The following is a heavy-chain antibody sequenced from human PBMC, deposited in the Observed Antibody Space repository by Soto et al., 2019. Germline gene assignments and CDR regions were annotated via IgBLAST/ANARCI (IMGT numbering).Heavy chain of an antibody. Sequence: QVQLQESGPGLVKPSQTLSLTCTVSGGSISSGDYYWSWIRQPPGKGLEWIGYIYYSGSTYYNPSLKRRVTISVDTSKNQFALKLSSVTAADTAVYDCARGHPKQLVLDYWGQGTLVTVSS. V-gene: IGHV4-30-4*01. CDR2: IYYSGST. J-gene: IGHJ4*02. D-gene: IGHD6-6*01. CDR3: ARGHPKQLVLDY. CDR1: GGSISSGDYY.